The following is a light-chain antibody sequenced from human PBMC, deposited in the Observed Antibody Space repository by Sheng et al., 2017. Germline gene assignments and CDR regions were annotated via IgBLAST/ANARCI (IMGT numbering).Light chain of an antibody. V-gene: IGKV1-5*03. Sequence: DIQMTQSPATLSASVGDRVTITCRASQSISRWLAWFQQKPGKAPNLLIYKASILEGGVPSRFSGSGSGTEFTLTINSLQPDDFGTYYCQHYSNDWRFGQGTKVEIK. CDR3: QHYSNDWR. CDR2: KAS. CDR1: QSISRW. J-gene: IGKJ1*01.